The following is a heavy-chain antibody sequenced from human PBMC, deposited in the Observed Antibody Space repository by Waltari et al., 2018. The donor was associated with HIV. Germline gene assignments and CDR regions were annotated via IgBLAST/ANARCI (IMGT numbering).Heavy chain of an antibody. J-gene: IGHJ4*02. CDR3: ARNDSSGPKFDY. D-gene: IGHD3-22*01. V-gene: IGHV4-38-2*01. CDR1: GYSISSGYY. Sequence: QVQLQESGPGLVKPSETLSLTCAVSGYSISSGYYWGWIRQPPGKGLEWIGSSYHSGSTYYNPSLKSRVTISVDTSKNQFSLKLSSVTAADTAVYYCARNDSSGPKFDYWGQGTLVTVSS. CDR2: SYHSGST.